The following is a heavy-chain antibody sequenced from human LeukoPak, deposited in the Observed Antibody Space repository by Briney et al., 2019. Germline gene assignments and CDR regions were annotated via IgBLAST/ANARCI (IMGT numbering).Heavy chain of an antibody. V-gene: IGHV4-4*02. CDR3: ARGSRVVVVAATKLGLDNWFDP. J-gene: IGHJ5*02. D-gene: IGHD2-15*01. Sequence: LVKPTQTLTLTCTFSGFSLSTSGMRVSWIRQPPGKGLEWIGEINHSGSTNYNPSLKSRVTISVDTSKNQFSLKLSSVTAADTAVYYCARGSRVVVVAATKLGLDNWFDPWGQGTLVTVSS. CDR1: GFSLSTSGMR. CDR2: INHSGST.